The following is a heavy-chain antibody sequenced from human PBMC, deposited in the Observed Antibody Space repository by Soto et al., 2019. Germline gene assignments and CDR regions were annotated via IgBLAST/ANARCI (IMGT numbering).Heavy chain of an antibody. CDR1: GFDFTYYA. V-gene: IGHV3-30*18. Sequence: QVQLVESGGGAVQPGESLRLSCVASGFDFTYYAMYWVRQAPGKGLESVAVMSSDGSKIHHTDSVKGRFTISRDNSKNTLYLQMNSLRKEDTAVYFCAKDEGVGGTLGLFDYWGQGTLVSVYS. CDR2: MSSDGSKI. CDR3: AKDEGVGGTLGLFDY. J-gene: IGHJ4*02. D-gene: IGHD1-26*01.